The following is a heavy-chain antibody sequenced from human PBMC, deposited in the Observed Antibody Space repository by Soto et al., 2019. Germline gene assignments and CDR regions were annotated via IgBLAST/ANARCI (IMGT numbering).Heavy chain of an antibody. CDR2: TYYRSKWYN. D-gene: IGHD6-13*01. CDR3: VQAAGYSSSWYFDY. V-gene: IGHV6-1*01. CDR1: GDSVSSNSAA. J-gene: IGHJ4*02. Sequence: SQTLSLTCAISGDSVSSNSAAWNWIRQSPSRGLEWLGRTYYRSKWYNDYAVSVKSRITINPDTSKNQFSLQLNSVTPEDTAVNFCVQAAGYSSSWYFDYWGQGTLVTVSS.